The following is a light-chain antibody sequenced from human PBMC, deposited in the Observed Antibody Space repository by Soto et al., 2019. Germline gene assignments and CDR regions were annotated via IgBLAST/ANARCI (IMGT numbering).Light chain of an antibody. CDR3: SSYTSSRTLV. Sequence: QSALTQPASVSGSPGQSITISCTGTSSDVGSYDLVSWYQHHPGTAPKLILYEVTKRPSGVSNRFSGSKSGNTASLTISGLQAEDEADYYCSSYTSSRTLVFGGGTKVTVL. V-gene: IGLV2-14*02. CDR1: SSDVGSYDL. CDR2: EVT. J-gene: IGLJ2*01.